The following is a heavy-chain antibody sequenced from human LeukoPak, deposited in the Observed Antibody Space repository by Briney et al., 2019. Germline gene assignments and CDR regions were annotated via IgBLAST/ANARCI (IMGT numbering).Heavy chain of an antibody. Sequence: GRSLRLSCAASGFTFSSYGMHWVRQAPGKGLEWVAGISDDGSNKYYGDSVKGRFTISRDTSKNTLYLQMNSLRAEDTAVYYCAKDSGYYDSSGYPLDYWGQGTLVTVSS. D-gene: IGHD3-22*01. CDR2: ISDDGSNK. J-gene: IGHJ4*02. CDR1: GFTFSSYG. CDR3: AKDSGYYDSSGYPLDY. V-gene: IGHV3-30*18.